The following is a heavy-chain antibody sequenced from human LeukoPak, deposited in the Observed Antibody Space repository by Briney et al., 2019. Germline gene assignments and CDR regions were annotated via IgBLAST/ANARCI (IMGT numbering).Heavy chain of an antibody. V-gene: IGHV4-59*11. CDR3: ASDSISMNAFDA. Sequence: KPSETLSLTCTVSGDSFTTHYWSWIRQPPGRGLEWFGYISYLGSTNYNPSLKSRVTISIDTPKTEVSLMLTSVTAADTAVYYCASDSISMNAFDAWGQGTMVTVSS. CDR1: GDSFTTHY. D-gene: IGHD3-22*01. CDR2: ISYLGST. J-gene: IGHJ3*01.